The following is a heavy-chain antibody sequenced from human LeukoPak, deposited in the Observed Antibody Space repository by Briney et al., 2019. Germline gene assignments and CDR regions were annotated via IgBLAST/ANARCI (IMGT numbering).Heavy chain of an antibody. V-gene: IGHV4-30-2*03. J-gene: IGHJ5*02. CDR2: IYYNGNT. CDR3: ARLNWFDP. Sequence: GLEWIGTIYYNGNTYYNPSLKTRVTISVDTSKNQFSLKLNSVTAADTAVYYCARLNWFDPWGQGTLVTVSS.